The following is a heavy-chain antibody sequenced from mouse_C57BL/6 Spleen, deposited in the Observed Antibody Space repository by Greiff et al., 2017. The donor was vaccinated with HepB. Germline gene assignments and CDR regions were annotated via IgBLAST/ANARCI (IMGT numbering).Heavy chain of an antibody. CDR1: GFSFNTYA. D-gene: IGHD4-1*01. CDR3: VRQGWDGWYFDV. Sequence: GGGLVQPKGSLKLSCAASGFSFNTYAMNWVRQAPGKGLEWVARIRSKSNNYATYYADSVKDRFTISRDDSESMLYLQMNNLKTEDTAMYYCVRQGWDGWYFDVWGTGTTVTVSS. V-gene: IGHV10-1*01. J-gene: IGHJ1*03. CDR2: IRSKSNNYAT.